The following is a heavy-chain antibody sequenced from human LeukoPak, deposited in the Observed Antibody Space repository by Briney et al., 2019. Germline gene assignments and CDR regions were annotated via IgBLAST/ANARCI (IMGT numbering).Heavy chain of an antibody. CDR3: ARDLLPYYYGSGSYYDY. J-gene: IGHJ4*02. D-gene: IGHD3-10*01. V-gene: IGHV1-3*01. Sequence: SVKVSCKASGYTFTSYAMHWVRQAPGQRLEWMGWINAGNGNTKYSQKFQGRVTITRDTSASTAYMELSSLRSEDTAVYYCARDLLPYYYGSGSYYDYWGQGTLVTVSS. CDR2: INAGNGNT. CDR1: GYTFTSYA.